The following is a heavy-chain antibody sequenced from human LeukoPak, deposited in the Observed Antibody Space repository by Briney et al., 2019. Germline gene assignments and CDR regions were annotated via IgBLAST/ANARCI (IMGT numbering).Heavy chain of an antibody. CDR1: GFTFRDYW. Sequence: PGGSLRLSCAASGFTFRDYWMSWVRQAPGKGLTWVADMSPAGSDKTYVDSVKGRLTISRDNAKQSLYLQMDSLTAEDTAVYYCGTSWCRQQRDYWGQGTLVTVSS. D-gene: IGHD2-8*01. CDR2: MSPAGSDK. CDR3: GTSWCRQQRDY. V-gene: IGHV3-7*01. J-gene: IGHJ4*02.